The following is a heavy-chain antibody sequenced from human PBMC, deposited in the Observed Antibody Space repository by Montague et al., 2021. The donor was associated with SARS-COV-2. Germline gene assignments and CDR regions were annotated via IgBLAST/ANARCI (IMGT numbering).Heavy chain of an antibody. J-gene: IGHJ3*02. D-gene: IGHD1-14*01. Sequence: LRLSCTVSGASVGSYDWGWIRQSPGKGLEWIGYFYSVGSTDYNPALKSRATISRDTSKNQFSLKVRSVTAADTAVYYCARETMTADAFDIWGQGTMVTVSS. V-gene: IGHV4-59*02. CDR2: FYSVGST. CDR1: GASVGSYD. CDR3: ARETMTADAFDI.